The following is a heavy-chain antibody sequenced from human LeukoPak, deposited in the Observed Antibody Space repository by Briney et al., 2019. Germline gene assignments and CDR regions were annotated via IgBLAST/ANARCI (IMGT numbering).Heavy chain of an antibody. J-gene: IGHJ5*02. V-gene: IGHV1-46*04. Sequence: ASVKVSCKASGFTFTNYYIHWVRQAHGQGLEWMGIINPSGGSTSYAQKLQGRVTMTRDTSTSTVYMDLSSLRSEDTAVYYCARDPGYYYDSGSYYGGATNWFDPWGQGTLVTVSS. CDR1: GFTFTNYY. D-gene: IGHD3-10*01. CDR3: ARDPGYYYDSGSYYGGATNWFDP. CDR2: INPSGGST.